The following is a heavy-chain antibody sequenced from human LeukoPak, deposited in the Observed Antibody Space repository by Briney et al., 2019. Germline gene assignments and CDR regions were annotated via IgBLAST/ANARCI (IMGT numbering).Heavy chain of an antibody. V-gene: IGHV3-23*01. CDR2: MSPSGDT. CDR3: AKPSPYGTPWAGGFDL. D-gene: IGHD2-15*01. Sequence: GGSLRLSCAASGFTFRNAWMTWVRQAPGKGLEWVSSMSPSGDTYYADSVKGRFSISRDDSKNTMYLQMSSLRADDTAVYFCAKPSPYGTPWAGGFDLWGRGTMVTVSS. J-gene: IGHJ3*01. CDR1: GFTFRNAW.